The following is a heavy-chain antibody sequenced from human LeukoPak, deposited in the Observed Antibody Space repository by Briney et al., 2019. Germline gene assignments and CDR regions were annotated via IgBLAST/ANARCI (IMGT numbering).Heavy chain of an antibody. Sequence: ASVKVSCKASGYTFTGYFMHWVRQAPGQGLEWMGRINPNSGGTNYAQKFQGRVTMTRDTSISTAYMELSRLRSDDTAVYYCARDQERAFGNFDYWGQGTLVTVSS. CDR2: INPNSGGT. CDR3: ARDQERAFGNFDY. V-gene: IGHV1-2*06. J-gene: IGHJ4*02. CDR1: GYTFTGYF. D-gene: IGHD3-16*01.